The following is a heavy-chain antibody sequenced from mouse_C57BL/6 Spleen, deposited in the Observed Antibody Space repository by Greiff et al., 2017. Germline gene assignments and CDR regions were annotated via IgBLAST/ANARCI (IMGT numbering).Heavy chain of an antibody. D-gene: IGHD4-1*01. V-gene: IGHV5-17*01. CDR2: ISSGSSTI. CDR3: AKLGDFDY. Sequence: EVKLMESGGGLVKPGGSLKLSCAASGFTFSDYGMHWVRQAPEKGLEWVAYISSGSSTIYYADTVKGRFTISRDNAKNTLFLQMTSLRSEDTAMYYCAKLGDFDYWGQGTTLIVSS. CDR1: GFTFSDYG. J-gene: IGHJ2*01.